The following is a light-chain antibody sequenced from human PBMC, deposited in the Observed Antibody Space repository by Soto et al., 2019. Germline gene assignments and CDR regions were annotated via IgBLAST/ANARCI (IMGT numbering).Light chain of an antibody. CDR1: SSDVGAYDY. Sequence: QSVLPQPRSVSGSPGQSVTISCTGTSSDVGAYDYVSWYQHFPGKAPKVLIFDVSERPSGVPDRFSGSKSGNTASLTISGLQAEDEAYYYCASWDDSLNGRVFGGGTKLTVL. CDR2: DVS. V-gene: IGLV2-11*01. CDR3: ASWDDSLNGRV. J-gene: IGLJ2*01.